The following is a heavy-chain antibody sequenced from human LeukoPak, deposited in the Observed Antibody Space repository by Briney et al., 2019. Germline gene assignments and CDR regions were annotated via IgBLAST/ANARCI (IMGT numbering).Heavy chain of an antibody. V-gene: IGHV3-21*01. CDR2: ISGSSSYI. Sequence: PGGSLRLSCAASGFTFSSYSMNWVRQAPGKGLEWVSSISGSSSYIYYADSVKGRFTISRDNAKNSLYLQMNSLRAEDTAVYYCARDNYDYVWGSYRPQYYFDYWGQGTLVTVSS. D-gene: IGHD3-16*02. J-gene: IGHJ4*02. CDR3: ARDNYDYVWGSYRPQYYFDY. CDR1: GFTFSSYS.